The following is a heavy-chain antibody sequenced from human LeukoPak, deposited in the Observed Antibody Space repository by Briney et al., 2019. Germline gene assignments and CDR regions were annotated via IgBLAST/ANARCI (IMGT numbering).Heavy chain of an antibody. CDR2: IYYSGST. V-gene: IGHV4-39*07. Sequence: PSETLSLTCTVSGGSISSSSYYWGWIRQPPGKGLEWLGSIYYSGSTYYNPSLKSRVTISVDTSKNQFSLKLSSVTAADTAVYYCARVVWNYYRDAFDIWGQGTMVTVSS. CDR1: GGSISSSSYY. J-gene: IGHJ3*02. CDR3: ARVVWNYYRDAFDI. D-gene: IGHD1-7*01.